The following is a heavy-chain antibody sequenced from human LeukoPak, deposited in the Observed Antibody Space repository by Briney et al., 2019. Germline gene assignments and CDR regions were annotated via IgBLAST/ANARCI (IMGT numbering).Heavy chain of an antibody. V-gene: IGHV1-18*01. CDR1: GYTFTSYG. CDR2: ISAYNGST. D-gene: IGHD3-3*01. CDR3: ARDRPNDFWSGYLSSNWFDP. Sequence: GASVKVSCKASGYTFTSYGISWVRQAPGQGLEWMGWISAYNGSTNYAQKLQGRVTMTTDTSTSTAYMELRSLRSDDTAVYYCARDRPNDFWSGYLSSNWFDPWGQGTLVTVSS. J-gene: IGHJ5*02.